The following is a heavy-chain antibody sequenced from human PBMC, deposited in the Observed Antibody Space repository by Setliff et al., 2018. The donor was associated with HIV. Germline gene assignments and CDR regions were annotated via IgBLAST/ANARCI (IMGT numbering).Heavy chain of an antibody. CDR1: GGSISSGIYY. Sequence: SETLSLTCTVSGGSISSGIYYWIWIRQPAGKGLEWIGHVYTTGGTNYNPSLESRVTLSVDTSRNHFSLKLSSVTAADTAVYYCARHGLAGATVDYWGQGTLVTVSS. CDR3: ARHGLAGATVDY. V-gene: IGHV4-61*09. D-gene: IGHD1-26*01. CDR2: VYTTGGT. J-gene: IGHJ4*02.